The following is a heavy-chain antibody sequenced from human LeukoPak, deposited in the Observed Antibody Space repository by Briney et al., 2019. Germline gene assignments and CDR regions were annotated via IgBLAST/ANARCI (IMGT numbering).Heavy chain of an antibody. D-gene: IGHD4-17*01. CDR2: IYTSGST. Sequence: SETLSLTCTVPGGSISSYYWSWIRQPAGKGLEWIGRIYTSGSTNYNPSLKSRVTMSVDTSKNQCSLKLSSVTAADTAVYYCARDLRVRDYGDYYYYMDVWGKGTTVTVSS. CDR3: ARDLRVRDYGDYYYYMDV. CDR1: GGSISSYY. J-gene: IGHJ6*03. V-gene: IGHV4-4*07.